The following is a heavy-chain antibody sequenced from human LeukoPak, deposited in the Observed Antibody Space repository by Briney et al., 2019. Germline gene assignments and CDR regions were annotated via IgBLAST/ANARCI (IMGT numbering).Heavy chain of an antibody. D-gene: IGHD6-19*01. CDR3: ARAVSGRFDY. CDR2: IYYSGST. J-gene: IGHJ4*02. Sequence: PSETLSLTCTVSGGSISSGDYYWSWIRQPPGKGLEWIGYIYYSGSTYYNPSLKSRVTISVDTSKNPFSLRLSSVTAADTAIYYCARAVSGRFDYWGQGTLVTVSS. V-gene: IGHV4-30-4*01. CDR1: GGSISSGDYY.